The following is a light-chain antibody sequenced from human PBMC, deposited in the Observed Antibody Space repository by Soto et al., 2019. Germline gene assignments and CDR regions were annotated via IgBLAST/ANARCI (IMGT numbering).Light chain of an antibody. V-gene: IGLV2-14*01. Sequence: QSALTQPASVSGSPGQSITISCTGTSSDVGGYNYVSWYQQHPGKAPKLMIYDISKRPSGVSSRFSGSKSGNTASLTISGLQAEDEADYYCSSYTSSITLYVFGTGTKLTVL. CDR1: SSDVGGYNY. J-gene: IGLJ1*01. CDR3: SSYTSSITLYV. CDR2: DIS.